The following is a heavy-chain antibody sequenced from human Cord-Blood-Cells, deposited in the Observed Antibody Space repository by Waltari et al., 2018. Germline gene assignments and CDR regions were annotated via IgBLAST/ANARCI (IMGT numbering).Heavy chain of an antibody. CDR1: GGSFSGYY. CDR3: ARGLNDAFDI. Sequence: QVQLQQWGAGLLKPSETLSLTCAVYGGSFSGYYWSWIRQPPGKGLEWIGEINHSGSTNYNPSLKSRVTISVDPSKNQFSLKLSSVTAADTAVYYCARGLNDAFDIWGQGTMVTVSS. J-gene: IGHJ3*02. CDR2: INHSGST. V-gene: IGHV4-34*01.